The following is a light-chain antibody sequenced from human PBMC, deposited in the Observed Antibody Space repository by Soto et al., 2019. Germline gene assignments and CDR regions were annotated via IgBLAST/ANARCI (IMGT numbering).Light chain of an antibody. CDR1: QSVRDRY. V-gene: IGKV3-11*01. CDR2: DAS. Sequence: EIVLTQSPGTLSLSPGERATPSCRASQSVRDRYLAWYQQKPGQAPSLLIYDASNRATGIPARFSGSGSGTDFTLTISSLEPEDFAVYYCQQRSNWFFGQGTRLEIK. J-gene: IGKJ5*01. CDR3: QQRSNWF.